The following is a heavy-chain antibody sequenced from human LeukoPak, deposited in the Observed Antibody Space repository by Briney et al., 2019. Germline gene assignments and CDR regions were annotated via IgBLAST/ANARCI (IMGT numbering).Heavy chain of an antibody. D-gene: IGHD3-10*01. Sequence: ASVKVSCKASGYTFTSYGISWVRQAPGQGLEWVGGITAYNGNTNYAQKLQGRVTMTTDTSTSTAYMELKSLRSDDTAVYYCARDYYGSGSYPFDYWGQGTLVTVSS. CDR1: GYTFTSYG. CDR3: ARDYYGSGSYPFDY. CDR2: ITAYNGNT. J-gene: IGHJ4*02. V-gene: IGHV1-18*01.